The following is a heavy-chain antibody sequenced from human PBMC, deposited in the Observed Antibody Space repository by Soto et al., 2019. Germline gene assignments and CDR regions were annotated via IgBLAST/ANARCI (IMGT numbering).Heavy chain of an antibody. J-gene: IGHJ4*02. D-gene: IGHD3-22*01. CDR2: ISSSGSTV. Sequence: PGGXXXXSXVASGFTVSSSEMNWVRLAPGKGLEWVSYISSSGSTVYHADSVEGRLTISRDNAKNSLFLQMNSLRAEDTALYYCAREGSYDTMDYWGLGTLVTVSS. CDR3: AREGSYDTMDY. CDR1: GFTVSSSE. V-gene: IGHV3-48*03.